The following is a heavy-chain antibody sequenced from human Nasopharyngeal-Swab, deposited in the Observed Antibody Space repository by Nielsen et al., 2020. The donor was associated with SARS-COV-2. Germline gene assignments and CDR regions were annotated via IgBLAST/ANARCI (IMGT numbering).Heavy chain of an antibody. CDR1: GDSISNSNW. Sequence: SETLSLTCVVSGDSISNSNWWSWVRQPPGQGLAWIGQIYLSVDPAYNPSLKRRVTMSVDRSKNQFFLRLTSVTAADTAISYCARHGVGSGWCFQHWGQGTLVTVSS. CDR2: IYLSVDP. CDR3: ARHGVGSGWCFQH. D-gene: IGHD6-19*01. V-gene: IGHV4/OR15-8*01. J-gene: IGHJ1*01.